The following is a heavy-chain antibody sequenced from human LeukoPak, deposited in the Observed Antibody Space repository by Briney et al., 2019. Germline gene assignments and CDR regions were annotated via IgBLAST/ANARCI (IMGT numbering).Heavy chain of an antibody. CDR1: GGPFSGYY. Sequence: SETLSLTCAVYGGPFSGYYWSWIRQPPGKGLEWIGEINHSGSTNYNPSLKSRVTISVDTSKNQFSLKLSSVTAADTAVYYCAREVVVIRGFDYWGQGTLVTVSS. CDR2: INHSGST. CDR3: AREVVVIRGFDY. J-gene: IGHJ4*02. V-gene: IGHV4-34*01. D-gene: IGHD3-22*01.